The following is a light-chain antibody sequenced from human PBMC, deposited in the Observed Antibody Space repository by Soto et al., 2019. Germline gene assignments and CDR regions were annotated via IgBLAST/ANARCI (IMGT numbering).Light chain of an antibody. CDR3: QRYDNWPRT. J-gene: IGKJ1*01. CDR2: GAS. Sequence: EIVMTQSPATLSVSPGERATLSCKASQSVSSNLAWYQQKPGQAPRLLIYGASTRAIGIPARFNGSRSGTDFTLTISSRHSEDFAVYYCQRYDNWPRTFGQGTKVEIK. CDR1: QSVSSN. V-gene: IGKV3-15*01.